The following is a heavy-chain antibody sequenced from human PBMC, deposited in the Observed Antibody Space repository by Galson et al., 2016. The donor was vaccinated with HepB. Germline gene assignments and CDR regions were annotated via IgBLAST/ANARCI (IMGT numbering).Heavy chain of an antibody. D-gene: IGHD6-13*01. V-gene: IGHV3-23*01. CDR2: ISNNGGVT. Sequence: SLRLSCAGSGFTFSSFATSWVRQAPGKGLEWVSVISNNGGVTYYADSVKGRFTISRDNSKNTLYLEMKRLRAEDTAVYYCAKAFGSSWYYYFDHWGQGTPVTVSS. CDR1: GFTFSSFA. J-gene: IGHJ4*02. CDR3: AKAFGSSWYYYFDH.